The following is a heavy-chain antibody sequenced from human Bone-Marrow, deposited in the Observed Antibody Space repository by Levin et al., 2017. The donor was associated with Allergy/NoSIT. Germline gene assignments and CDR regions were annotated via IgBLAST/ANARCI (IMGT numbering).Heavy chain of an antibody. J-gene: IGHJ3*02. CDR3: AKGYSGYPNDAFDI. V-gene: IGHV3-23*01. CDR2: ISGSGDNT. Sequence: SCGASGFTFSSHAMSWVRQAPGKGLEWVSVISGSGDNTYYADSVKGRFTISRDISKNTLYLQMNSLRAEDTAVYYCAKGYSGYPNDAFDIWGQGTMATVSS. CDR1: GFTFSSHA. D-gene: IGHD5-12*01.